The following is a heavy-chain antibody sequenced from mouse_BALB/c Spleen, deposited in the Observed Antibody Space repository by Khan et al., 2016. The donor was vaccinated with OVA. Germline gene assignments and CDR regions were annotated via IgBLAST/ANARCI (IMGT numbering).Heavy chain of an antibody. CDR1: GFTFSDYA. CDR2: ISGAGTYT. V-gene: IGHV5-9-3*01. D-gene: IGHD2-1*01. Sequence: EVELVESGGGLVKPGGSLKLSCAASGFTFSDYAMSWVSQIPEKRLEWVATISGAGTYTYYPDSVKGRFTISRDNAKNTLYLQMSSLRSEDTAMXYCAIHEAYVNYGGFAYWGQGTLVTVSA. J-gene: IGHJ3*01. CDR3: AIHEAYVNYGGFAY.